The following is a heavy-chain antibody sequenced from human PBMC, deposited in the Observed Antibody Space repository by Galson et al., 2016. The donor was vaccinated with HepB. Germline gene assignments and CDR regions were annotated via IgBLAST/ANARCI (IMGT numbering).Heavy chain of an antibody. CDR1: GFTVSSTY. D-gene: IGHD6-13*01. CDR2: IYSGGTT. J-gene: IGHJ6*02. CDR3: AGRGASSSSWYSDYQYGMDV. V-gene: IGHV3-66*01. Sequence: SLRLSCAASGFTVSSTYMNWVRQAPGKGLEWVSIIYSGGTTYQADSVKGRFTISRDNSNNTLYLQMNSLRHEDTAVYYCAGRGASSSSWYSDYQYGMDVWAKGPRSPSP.